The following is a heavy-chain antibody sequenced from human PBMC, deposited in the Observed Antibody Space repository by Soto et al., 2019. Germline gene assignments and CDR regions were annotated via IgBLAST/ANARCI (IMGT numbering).Heavy chain of an antibody. D-gene: IGHD4-17*01. CDR1: GYTFTSYG. V-gene: IGHV1-18*01. CDR2: ISAYNGNT. CDR3: ARGRRDYGDAPTLYGMDV. Sequence: QVQLVQSGAEVKKPGASVKVSCKASGYTFTSYGISWVRQAPGQGLEWMGWISAYNGNTNYAQKLQGRVTMTTDTSTRTAYMELRSLRSDDTAVYYCARGRRDYGDAPTLYGMDVWGQGTTVTVSS. J-gene: IGHJ6*02.